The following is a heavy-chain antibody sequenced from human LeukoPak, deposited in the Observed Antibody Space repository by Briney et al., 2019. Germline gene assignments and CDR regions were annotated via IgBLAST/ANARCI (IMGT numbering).Heavy chain of an antibody. CDR2: IYNSGST. Sequence: SETLSLTCTVSSGSISSYYWSWIRQPPGKRLEWIGYIYNSGSTSYNPSLKNRVTISLDTSKKQFSLKLTSVTTADTAVYYCAKSPSYYGSVSYWYFDLWGRGTLVTVSS. D-gene: IGHD3-10*01. V-gene: IGHV4-59*01. J-gene: IGHJ2*01. CDR3: AKSPSYYGSVSYWYFDL. CDR1: SGSISSYY.